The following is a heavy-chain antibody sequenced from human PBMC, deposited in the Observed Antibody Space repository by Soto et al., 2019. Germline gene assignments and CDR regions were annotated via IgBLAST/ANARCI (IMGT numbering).Heavy chain of an antibody. CDR2: INPSGGAT. Sequence: ASVKVSCKASGYTFTSYYIHWVRQAPGQGLEWMGIINPSGGATSYAQTFKGRVNMTRDVSTNTVYMELSGLRSEDTAVFYGARDRSMNYYAFDIWG. CDR3: ARDRSMNYYAFDI. V-gene: IGHV1-46*01. D-gene: IGHD1-7*01. J-gene: IGHJ3*02. CDR1: GYTFTSYY.